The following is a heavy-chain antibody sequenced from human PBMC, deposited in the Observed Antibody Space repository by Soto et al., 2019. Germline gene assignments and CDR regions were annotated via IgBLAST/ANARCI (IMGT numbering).Heavy chain of an antibody. CDR1: GGSISSSSYY. CDR3: ARHRPTYIVVVAYYYYMDV. Sequence: SETLSLTCTVSGGSISSSSYYWGWIRQPPGKGLEWIGSIYYSGSTYYNPSLKSRVTISVDTSKNQFSLKLSSVTAADTAVYYCARHRPTYIVVVAYYYYMDVWQRDHGHRLL. D-gene: IGHD2-15*01. CDR2: IYYSGST. J-gene: IGHJ6*03. V-gene: IGHV4-39*01.